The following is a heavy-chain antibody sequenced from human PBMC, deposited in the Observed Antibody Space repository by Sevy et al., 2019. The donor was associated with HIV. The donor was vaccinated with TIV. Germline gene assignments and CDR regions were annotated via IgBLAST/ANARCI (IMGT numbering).Heavy chain of an antibody. D-gene: IGHD4-4*01. V-gene: IGHV3-21*01. CDR1: GFTFSSYS. CDR2: ISSTSNYI. J-gene: IGHJ6*02. CDR3: ARDRGTTDRGMDV. Sequence: GGFLRLSCAASGFTFSSYSMNCVRQAPGKGLEWVSSISSTSNYIYYGDSVKGRYTISRDNAKNSLHLQMNSLRAQDSAVYYCARDRGTTDRGMDVWGQGTLVTVSS.